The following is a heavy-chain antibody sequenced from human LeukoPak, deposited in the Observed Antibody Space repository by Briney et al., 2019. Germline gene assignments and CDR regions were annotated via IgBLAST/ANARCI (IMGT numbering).Heavy chain of an antibody. CDR1: GGSISSYY. Sequence: SETLSLTCTVSGGSISSYYWSWIQQPPGKGLEWLGYIYYSGSTNYNPSLKSRVTISVDTSKNQFSLKLSSVTAADTAVYYCARGRDGYNYWGQGTLVTVSS. CDR3: ARGRDGYNY. J-gene: IGHJ4*02. V-gene: IGHV4-59*01. CDR2: IYYSGST. D-gene: IGHD5-24*01.